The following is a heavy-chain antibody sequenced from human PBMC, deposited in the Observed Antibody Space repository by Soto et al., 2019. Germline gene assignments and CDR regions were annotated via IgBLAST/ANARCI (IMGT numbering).Heavy chain of an antibody. CDR2: INPNSGGT. CDR3: ARGRGGWFINQLLNAFDI. V-gene: IGHV1-2*04. Sequence: GASVKVSCKASGYTFTGYYMHWVRQAPGQGLEWMGWINPNSGGTNYAQKFQGWVTMTRDTSISTAYMELSRLRSDDTAVYYCARGRGGWFINQLLNAFDIWGQGTMVTVSS. J-gene: IGHJ3*02. D-gene: IGHD2-2*01. CDR1: GYTFTGYY.